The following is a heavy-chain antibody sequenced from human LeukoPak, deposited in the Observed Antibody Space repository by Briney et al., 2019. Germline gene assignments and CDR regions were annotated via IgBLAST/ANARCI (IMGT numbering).Heavy chain of an antibody. J-gene: IGHJ3*02. D-gene: IGHD6-6*01. CDR1: GFTFSSYA. CDR2: INHSGST. V-gene: IGHV4-34*01. Sequence: PGGSLRLSCAASGFTFSSYAMSWVRQAPGKGLEWIGEINHSGSTNYNPSLKSRVTISVDTSKNQFSLKLSSVTAADTAVYYCARQEYSSSDAFDIWGQGTMVTVSS. CDR3: ARQEYSSSDAFDI.